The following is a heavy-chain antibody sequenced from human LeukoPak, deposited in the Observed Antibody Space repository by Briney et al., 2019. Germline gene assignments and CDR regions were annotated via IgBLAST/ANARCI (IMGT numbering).Heavy chain of an antibody. V-gene: IGHV4-39*07. J-gene: IGHJ6*03. CDR3: ARQTYYYGSGSYMDV. Sequence: SETLSLTCTISGGSISSSSYYWGWIRQPPGKGLEWIGSIYYSGSTYYNPSLKSRVTISVDTSKNQFSLKLSSVTAADTAVYYCARQTYYYGSGSYMDVWGKGTTVTVSS. CDR1: GGSISSSSYY. CDR2: IYYSGST. D-gene: IGHD3-10*01.